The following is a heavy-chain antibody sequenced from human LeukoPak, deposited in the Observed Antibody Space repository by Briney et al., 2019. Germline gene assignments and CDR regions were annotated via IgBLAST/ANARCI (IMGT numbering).Heavy chain of an antibody. D-gene: IGHD3-10*01. CDR1: GYSFTDYY. Sequence: ASVKVSCKASGYSFTDYYVHWVRQAPGQGLEWVGLLNPNSGDTNYAQKFQGRVTMIRDTSINTAYMELSRLRSDDTAVYYCARMYYYGSGTYYGDYWGQGTTVTVSS. CDR2: LNPNSGDT. V-gene: IGHV1-2*02. CDR3: ARMYYYGSGTYYGDY. J-gene: IGHJ4*02.